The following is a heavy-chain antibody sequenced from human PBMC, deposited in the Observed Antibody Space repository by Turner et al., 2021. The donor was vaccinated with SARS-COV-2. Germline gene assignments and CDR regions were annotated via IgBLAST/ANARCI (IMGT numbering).Heavy chain of an antibody. CDR3: ARDYGDYYFDY. CDR2: IYSGGSK. J-gene: IGHJ4*02. D-gene: IGHD4-17*01. V-gene: IGHV3-53*01. Sequence: EVQLVGSGGGLIQPGGSLRLSCSASGFTVRSNYMRWVRKAPGKGLEWVSVIYSGGSKFYADAVKGRFTISRDNSRNSLYLKMNSLRAEDTAVYYCARDYGDYYFDYWGQGTLVTVSS. CDR1: GFTVRSNY.